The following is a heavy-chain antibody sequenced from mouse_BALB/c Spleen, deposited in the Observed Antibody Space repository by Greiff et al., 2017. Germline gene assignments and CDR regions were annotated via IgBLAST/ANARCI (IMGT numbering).Heavy chain of an antibody. Sequence: EVKLQESGPGLVKPSQSLSLTCSVTGYSITSGYYWNWIRQFPGNKLEWMGYISSDGSNNYNPSLKNRISITRDTSKNQFFLKLNSVTTEDTATYYCARGWDRFAYWGQGTLVTVSA. V-gene: IGHV3-6*02. CDR3: ARGWDRFAY. CDR2: ISSDGSN. J-gene: IGHJ3*01. CDR1: GYSITSGYY. D-gene: IGHD4-1*01.